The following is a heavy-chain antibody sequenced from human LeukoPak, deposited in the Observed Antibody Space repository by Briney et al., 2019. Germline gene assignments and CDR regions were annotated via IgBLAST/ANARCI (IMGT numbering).Heavy chain of an antibody. D-gene: IGHD3-10*01. CDR2: IYYSGST. J-gene: IGHJ4*02. V-gene: IGHV4-30-4*01. CDR1: GGSISSGDYY. Sequence: SETLSLTCTVSGGSISSGDYYWSWIRQPPGKGLEWIGYIYYSGSTYYNPSLKSRVTIPVDTSKNQFSLKLSSVTAADTAVYYCARANYYGYYFDYWGQGTLVTVSS. CDR3: ARANYYGYYFDY.